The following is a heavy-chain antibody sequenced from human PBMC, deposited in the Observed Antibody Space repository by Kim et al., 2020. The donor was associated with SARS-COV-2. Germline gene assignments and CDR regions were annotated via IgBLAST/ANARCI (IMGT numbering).Heavy chain of an antibody. Sequence: GGSLRLSCVASGFNFDDFDMIWVRQAPGKGLEWVSGIRGNGRTTFHADSVEGRFTISGDNSKDTVFLQMNSLRGEDTAVYYCVKGPHTSSWSYLLDSWGQGTLVTVSS. J-gene: IGHJ4*02. CDR1: GFNFDDFD. CDR2: IRGNGRTT. D-gene: IGHD6-13*01. CDR3: VKGPHTSSWSYLLDS. V-gene: IGHV3-23*01.